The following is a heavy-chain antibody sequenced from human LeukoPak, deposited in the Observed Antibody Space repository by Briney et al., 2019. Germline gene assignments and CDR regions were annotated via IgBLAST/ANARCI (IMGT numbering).Heavy chain of an antibody. V-gene: IGHV3-30*02. CDR1: GFTFSSYG. CDR3: AKLDSSGWYLDY. D-gene: IGHD6-19*01. CDR2: IRYDGSNK. Sequence: PGGSLRLSCAASGFTFSSYGMHWVRQAPGKGLEWVAFIRYDGSNKYYADSVKGRFTTSRDNSKNTLYLQMNSLRAEDTAVYYCAKLDSSGWYLDYWGQGTLVTVSS. J-gene: IGHJ4*02.